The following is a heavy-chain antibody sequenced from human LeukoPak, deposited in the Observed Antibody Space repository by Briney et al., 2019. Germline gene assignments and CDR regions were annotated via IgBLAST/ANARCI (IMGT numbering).Heavy chain of an antibody. CDR1: GFSFSGYA. V-gene: IGHV3-23*01. J-gene: IGHJ4*02. Sequence: GGSLRLSCAASGFSFSGYAMSWVRQAPGKGLEWVSAISGRAGSTYYADSVKGRFTISRENSKNTLYLQMNSLRAEDTAVYYCAKDRGSGWPQFDYWGQGTLVTVSS. CDR3: AKDRGSGWPQFDY. CDR2: ISGRAGST. D-gene: IGHD6-19*01.